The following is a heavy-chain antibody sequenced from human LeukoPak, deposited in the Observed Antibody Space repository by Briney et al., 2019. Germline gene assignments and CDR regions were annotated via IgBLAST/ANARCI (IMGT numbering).Heavy chain of an antibody. J-gene: IGHJ4*02. V-gene: IGHV4-38-2*02. CDR1: GYSISSGYY. D-gene: IGHD5-24*01. CDR2: VYASGST. CDR3: ARAKSGLQFDS. Sequence: PSETLSLTCTVSGYSISSGYYWGWIRQPPGKGLEWIGRVYASGSTNYNPSLKSRVTISVDTSKNQFSLKLDSVTAADTAVYYCARAKSGLQFDSWGQGTLVTVSS.